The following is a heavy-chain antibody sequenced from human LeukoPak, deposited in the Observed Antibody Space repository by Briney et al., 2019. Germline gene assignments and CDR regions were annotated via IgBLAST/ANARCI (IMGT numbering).Heavy chain of an antibody. CDR1: GGSISSSNW. CDR2: IYHSGNT. D-gene: IGHD2-2*01. CDR3: ARTFCSSIGCYYHGFDC. J-gene: IGHJ4*02. Sequence: SETLSLTCAVSGGSISSSNWWSWVRQPPGKGLEWIGEIYHSGNTNYNPSLKSRVSISVDKSKNQFSLKLNSVTAADTAVYYCARTFCSSIGCYYHGFDCWGQGTLVTVSS. V-gene: IGHV4-4*02.